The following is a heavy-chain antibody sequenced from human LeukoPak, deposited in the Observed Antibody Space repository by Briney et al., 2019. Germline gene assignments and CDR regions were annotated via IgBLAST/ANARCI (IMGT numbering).Heavy chain of an antibody. J-gene: IGHJ4*02. V-gene: IGHV3-33*06. D-gene: IGHD6-13*01. CDR1: GFTFSSYG. CDR3: AKERQQLAKTTYYFDY. CDR2: IWYDGSNK. Sequence: GGSLRLSCAASGFTFSSYGMHWVRQAPGKGLEWVAVIWYDGSNKYYADSVKGRFTISRDNSKNTLYLQMNSLRAEDTAVYYCAKERQQLAKTTYYFDYWGQGTLVTVSS.